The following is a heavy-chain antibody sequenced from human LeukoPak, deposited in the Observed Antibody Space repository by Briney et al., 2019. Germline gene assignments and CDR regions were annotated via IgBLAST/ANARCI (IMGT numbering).Heavy chain of an antibody. CDR2: ISSSGSII. J-gene: IGHJ4*02. Sequence: HPGRSLRLSCAASGFTFSSYTIHWVRQAPGKGLEWVSYISSSGSIIYYSDSVKGRFTISRDNAKNSLYLQMNSLRAEDTAVYYCARDFGYFWGQGTLVTVSS. CDR1: GFTFSSYT. V-gene: IGHV3-48*04. D-gene: IGHD3-10*01. CDR3: ARDFGYF.